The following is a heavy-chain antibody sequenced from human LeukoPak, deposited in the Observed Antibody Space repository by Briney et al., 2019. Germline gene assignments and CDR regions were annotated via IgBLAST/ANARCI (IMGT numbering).Heavy chain of an antibody. CDR3: ARWPNYYGSGDDAFDI. Sequence: PSETLSLTCTVSGGSISGSSYYCVWIRQPPGKGLEWIGSIYYRESTYYNPSLNSRVTISVDKSKNQFSLKLSSVTAADTAVYYCARWPNYYGSGDDAFDIWGQGTMVTVSS. CDR1: GGSISGSSYY. V-gene: IGHV4-39*07. CDR2: IYYREST. D-gene: IGHD3-10*01. J-gene: IGHJ3*02.